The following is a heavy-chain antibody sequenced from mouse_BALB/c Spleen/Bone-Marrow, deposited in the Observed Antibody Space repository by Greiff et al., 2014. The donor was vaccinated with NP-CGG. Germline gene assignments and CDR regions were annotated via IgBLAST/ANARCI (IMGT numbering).Heavy chain of an antibody. CDR2: IWAGGST. V-gene: IGHV2-9*02. CDR1: GFSLTSYG. Sequence: QVQLEESGPGLVAPSQSLSITCTVSGFSLTSYGVHWVRQPPGKGLEWLGGIWAGGSTNYNSALMSRLSISKDSSKSQVFLKMNRLQTDDTAMYYCARDENYYGNYGTMDDWGQGTSVTVSS. CDR3: ARDENYYGNYGTMDD. J-gene: IGHJ4*01. D-gene: IGHD2-1*01.